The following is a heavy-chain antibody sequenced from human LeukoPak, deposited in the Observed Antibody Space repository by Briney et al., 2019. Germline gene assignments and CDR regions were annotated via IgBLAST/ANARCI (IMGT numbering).Heavy chain of an antibody. Sequence: GASVKVSCKASGYTFTGYYMHWVRQAPGQGLEWMGWINPNSGGTNYAQKFQGRVTMTRDTSISTAYMELGRLRSDDTAVYYCAREDSAAGTVFDYWGQGTLVTVSS. J-gene: IGHJ4*02. CDR1: GYTFTGYY. CDR2: INPNSGGT. V-gene: IGHV1-2*02. CDR3: AREDSAAGTVFDY. D-gene: IGHD6-13*01.